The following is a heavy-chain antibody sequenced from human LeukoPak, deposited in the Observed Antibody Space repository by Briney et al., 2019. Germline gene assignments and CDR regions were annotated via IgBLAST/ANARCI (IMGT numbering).Heavy chain of an antibody. V-gene: IGHV3-30*01. D-gene: IGHD3-16*01. Sequence: GGSLRLSCAASQFTFSSHAMNWVRQAPGKGLGWVAVMSFDGSHIYYADSVKGRFTISRDNSNNTLFLQMNSLNADDTAVYYCARGGTYYYQYYYMDVWGKGTTVTVSS. CDR1: QFTFSSHA. CDR2: MSFDGSHI. J-gene: IGHJ6*03. CDR3: ARGGTYYYQYYYMDV.